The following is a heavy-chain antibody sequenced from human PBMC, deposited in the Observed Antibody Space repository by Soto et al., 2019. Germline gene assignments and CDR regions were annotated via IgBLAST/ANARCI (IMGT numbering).Heavy chain of an antibody. CDR3: ARDYMNSKPAPSYFDY. D-gene: IGHD4-4*01. CDR1: GYNFISHH. CDR2: INPFDGSA. J-gene: IGHJ4*02. Sequence: QVQLVQSGAEVTQPGASVRLSCKASGYNFISHHIHWVRQAPGQGLECMGFINPFDGSATHAQKWQSGLLMTRDRCTSKVYIELSSLRSADAAAYYCARDYMNSKPAPSYFDYWGQGALVTVSA. V-gene: IGHV1-46*04.